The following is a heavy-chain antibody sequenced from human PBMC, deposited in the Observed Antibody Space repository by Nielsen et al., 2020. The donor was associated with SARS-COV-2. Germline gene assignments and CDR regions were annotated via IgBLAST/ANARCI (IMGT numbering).Heavy chain of an antibody. CDR2: IWYDGSNK. V-gene: IGHV3-33*06. D-gene: IGHD3-10*01. J-gene: IGHJ3*01. CDR3: AKDGVVRGDALDL. Sequence: GESLKISCAASGFAFSSHGMHWVRQAPGKGLEWVAVIWYDGSNKYYADSVKGRFTISRDNSKNTLFLQMHSLRVEDTAVYYCAKDGVVRGDALDLWGQGTMVTVSS. CDR1: GFAFSSHG.